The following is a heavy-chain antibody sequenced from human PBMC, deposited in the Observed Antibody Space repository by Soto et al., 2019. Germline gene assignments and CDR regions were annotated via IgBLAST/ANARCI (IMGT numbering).Heavy chain of an antibody. V-gene: IGHV1-69*13. D-gene: IGHD6-6*01. J-gene: IGHJ5*02. CDR1: GGTFSSYA. Sequence: SVKVSCKASGGTFSSYAISWVRQATGQGLEWMGGIIPIFGTANYAQKLQGRVTITADESTSTAYMELSSLRSEDTAVYYCARNIAARRGNWFDPWGQGTLVTVSS. CDR2: IIPIFGTA. CDR3: ARNIAARRGNWFDP.